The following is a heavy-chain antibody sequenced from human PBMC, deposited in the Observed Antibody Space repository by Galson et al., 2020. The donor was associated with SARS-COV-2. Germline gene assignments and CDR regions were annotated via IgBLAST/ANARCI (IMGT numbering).Heavy chain of an antibody. J-gene: IGHJ4*02. CDR3: ARHVQSGGSCYFDY. CDR2: IYYSGST. Sequence: SETLSLTCTVSGGSISSSSYYWGWIRQPPGKGLEWIGSIYYSGSTYYNPSLKSRVTISVDTSKNQFSLKLSSVTAADTAVYYCARHVQSGGSCYFDYWGQGTLVTVSS. V-gene: IGHV4-39*01. CDR1: GGSISSSSYY. D-gene: IGHD2-15*01.